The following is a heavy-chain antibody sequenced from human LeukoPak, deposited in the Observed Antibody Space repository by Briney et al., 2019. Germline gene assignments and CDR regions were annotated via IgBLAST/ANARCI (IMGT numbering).Heavy chain of an antibody. CDR3: ARDQGLDYSSSWYQRNYYFDY. V-gene: IGHV4-38-2*02. D-gene: IGHD6-13*01. CDR2: IYHSGST. CDR1: GYSISSGYY. Sequence: PSETLSLTCTVSGYSISSGYYWGWIRQPPGKGLEWIGSIYHSGSTYYNPSLKSRVTISVDTSKNQFSLKLSSVTAADTAVYYCARDQGLDYSSSWYQRNYYFDYWGQGTLVTVSS. J-gene: IGHJ4*02.